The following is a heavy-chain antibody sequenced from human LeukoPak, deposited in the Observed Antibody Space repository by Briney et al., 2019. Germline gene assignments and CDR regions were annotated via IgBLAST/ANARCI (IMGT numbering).Heavy chain of an antibody. D-gene: IGHD3-10*01. J-gene: IGHJ5*02. CDR1: GYSISSGYY. Sequence: SETLSLTCSVSGYSISSGYYWSWIRQPPGKGLEWIGEINHSGSTNYNPSLKSRVTISVDTSKNQFSLKLSSVAAADTAVYYCARLRGITMVRGVIIPWGQGTLVTVSS. V-gene: IGHV4-34*01. CDR2: INHSGST. CDR3: ARLRGITMVRGVIIP.